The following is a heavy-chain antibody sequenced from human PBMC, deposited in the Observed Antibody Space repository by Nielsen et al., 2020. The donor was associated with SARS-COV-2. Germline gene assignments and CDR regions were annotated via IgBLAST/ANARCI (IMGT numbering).Heavy chain of an antibody. D-gene: IGHD2/OR15-2a*01. V-gene: IGHV3-20*04. CDR1: GFTFDDYG. Sequence: GGSLRLSCAASGFTFDDYGMSWVRQAPGKGLEWVSGINWSGDNTGYADSMKGRFTISRDNAKNSLFLQMNSLRAEDTAFYYCARDRGSFYDTSNSPYNWFDPWGQGTLVTVSS. CDR3: ARDRGSFYDTSNSPYNWFDP. J-gene: IGHJ5*02. CDR2: INWSGDNT.